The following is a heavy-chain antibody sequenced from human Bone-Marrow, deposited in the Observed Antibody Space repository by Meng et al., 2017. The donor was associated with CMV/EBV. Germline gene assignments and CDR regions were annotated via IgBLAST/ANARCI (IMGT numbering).Heavy chain of an antibody. Sequence: SETLSLTCAVYGGSFSGYYWSWIRQPPGKGLEWIGEINHSGSTNYNPSLKSRVTISVDTSKNQFSLKLSSVTAADTAVYYCARGSLRIAARRREGGAFDIWDPGTMVTVSS. CDR1: GGSFSGYY. CDR3: ARGSLRIAARRREGGAFDI. D-gene: IGHD6-6*01. J-gene: IGHJ3*02. CDR2: INHSGST. V-gene: IGHV4-34*01.